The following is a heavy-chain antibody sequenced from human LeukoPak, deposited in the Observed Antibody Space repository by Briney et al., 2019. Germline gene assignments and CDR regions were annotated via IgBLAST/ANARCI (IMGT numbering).Heavy chain of an antibody. Sequence: GGSLRLSCAVSGFTVRSYDLHWVRQIAGKGLEWVAAISKAGDKYYPASLKGRFTISREDAKNSLYLQLNSLRDEDTAVYYCARVVAGIDWFDPWGQGTLVTVSS. V-gene: IGHV3-13*04. D-gene: IGHD6-19*01. CDR1: GFTVRSYD. CDR2: ISKAGDK. J-gene: IGHJ5*02. CDR3: ARVVAGIDWFDP.